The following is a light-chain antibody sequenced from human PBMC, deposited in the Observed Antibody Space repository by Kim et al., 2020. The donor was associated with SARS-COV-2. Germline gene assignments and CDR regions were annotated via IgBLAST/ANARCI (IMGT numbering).Light chain of an antibody. Sequence: STSVGDTVTITCRASQGIRNDLGWYQQKPGKAPKLLIYSASSLQSGVPSRFGGSGSGTDFTLTISSLQPEDFATYYCLQDYNYPYTFGQGTKLEIK. CDR3: LQDYNYPYT. J-gene: IGKJ2*01. V-gene: IGKV1-6*01. CDR1: QGIRND. CDR2: SAS.